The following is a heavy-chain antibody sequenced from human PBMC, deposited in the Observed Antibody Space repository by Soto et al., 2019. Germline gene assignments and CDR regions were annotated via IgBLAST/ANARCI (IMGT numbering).Heavy chain of an antibody. J-gene: IGHJ4*02. V-gene: IGHV3-23*01. CDR3: AKENLRFLYCSSTSCYFDY. CDR1: GFTFSSYA. D-gene: IGHD2-2*01. CDR2: ISGSGGST. Sequence: GGSLRLSCAASGFTFSSYAMSWVRQAPGKGLEWVSAISGSGGSTYHADSVKGRFTISRDNSKNTLYLQMNSLRAEDTAVYYCAKENLRFLYCSSTSCYFDYWGQGTLVTVSS.